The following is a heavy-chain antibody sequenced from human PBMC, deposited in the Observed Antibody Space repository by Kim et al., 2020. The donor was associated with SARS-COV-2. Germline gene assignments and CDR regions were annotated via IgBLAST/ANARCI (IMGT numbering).Heavy chain of an antibody. J-gene: IGHJ5*02. V-gene: IGHV3-48*03. CDR2: ISSSGSTI. Sequence: GGSLRLSCAASGFTFSSYEMNWVRQAPGKGLEWVSYISSSGSTIYYADSVKGRFTISRDNAKNSLYLQMNSLRAEDTAVYYCARDDYVWGSYRYGSYNWFDPWRQGTLVTVSS. CDR1: GFTFSSYE. CDR3: ARDDYVWGSYRYGSYNWFDP. D-gene: IGHD3-16*02.